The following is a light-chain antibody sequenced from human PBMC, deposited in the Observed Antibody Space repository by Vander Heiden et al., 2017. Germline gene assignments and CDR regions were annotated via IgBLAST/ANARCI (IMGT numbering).Light chain of an antibody. V-gene: IGKV1-5*03. CDR2: KAF. J-gene: IGKJ1*01. CDR3: QQYNSYSQT. Sequence: DIQMTQSPSTLSASVGDRVTITCRARQSISSWLAWYQQRPGKAPKLLIYKAFTLESGVPSRFSGSGSGTEFTLTISSLQPDDCATYYCQQYNSYSQTFGQGTKVEIK. CDR1: QSISSW.